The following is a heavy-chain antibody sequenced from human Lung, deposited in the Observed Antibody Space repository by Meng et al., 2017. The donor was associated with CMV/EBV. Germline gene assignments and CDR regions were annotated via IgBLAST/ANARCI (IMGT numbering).Heavy chain of an antibody. CDR2: ISSAGQTI. J-gene: IGHJ3*02. D-gene: IGHD4-17*01. Sequence: SCAASGFTFSDYYVSWIRQTPGRGLEWISYISSAGQTIFYADSVEGRFSISRDNDKNSLDLQMNSLRVEDSALYYCARGSRGAFAFDIWGQGTTVSVSA. CDR1: GFTFSDYY. V-gene: IGHV3-11*04. CDR3: ARGSRGAFAFDI.